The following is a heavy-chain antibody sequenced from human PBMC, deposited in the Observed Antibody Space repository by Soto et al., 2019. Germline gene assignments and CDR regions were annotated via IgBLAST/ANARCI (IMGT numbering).Heavy chain of an antibody. CDR1: GGSISSSSYY. V-gene: IGHV4-39*01. CDR2: IYYSGST. J-gene: IGHJ5*02. CDR3: AVHRTIFGVVITNIGFDP. D-gene: IGHD3-3*01. Sequence: SETLSLTCTVSGGSISSSSYYWGWIRQPPGKGLEWIGSIYYSGSTYYNPSLKSRVTISVDTSKNQFSLKLSSVTAADTAVYYCAVHRTIFGVVITNIGFDPWGQGTLVTVSS.